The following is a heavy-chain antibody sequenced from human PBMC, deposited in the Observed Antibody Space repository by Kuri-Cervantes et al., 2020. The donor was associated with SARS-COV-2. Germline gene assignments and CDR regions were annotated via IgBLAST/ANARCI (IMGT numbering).Heavy chain of an antibody. Sequence: GSLRLSCTVSGCTISSYSYYWSWLRQRPGKGREWIGSSYYSGITYYNPSHKSRVTISVDTSKNPFYLMLSSVTAADTAVYYCARQGTIVVVPAALKTYFDYWGQGTLVTVSS. CDR3: ARQGTIVVVPAALKTYFDY. CDR2: SYYSGIT. D-gene: IGHD2-2*01. V-gene: IGHV4-39*01. CDR1: GCTISSYSYY. J-gene: IGHJ4*02.